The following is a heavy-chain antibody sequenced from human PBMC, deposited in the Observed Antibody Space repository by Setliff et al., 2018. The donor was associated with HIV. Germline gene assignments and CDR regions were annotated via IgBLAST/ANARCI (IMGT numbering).Heavy chain of an antibody. V-gene: IGHV1-46*01. CDR2: INPTGGST. CDR1: GYSFTNHY. Sequence: ASVKVSCKSSGYSFTNHYMHWVRQAPGQGLEWMGVINPTGGSTKNTQKFQGRVAMTRDTSTSTVYMELSSLRSEDTAVYYCASAGAWQRNALDIWGQGTVVTVSS. D-gene: IGHD5-12*01. CDR3: ASAGAWQRNALDI. J-gene: IGHJ3*02.